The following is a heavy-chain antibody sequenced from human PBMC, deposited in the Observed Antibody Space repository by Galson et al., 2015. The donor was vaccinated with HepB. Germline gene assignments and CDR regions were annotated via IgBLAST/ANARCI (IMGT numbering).Heavy chain of an antibody. CDR2: IYPGDSDT. D-gene: IGHD2-2*01. V-gene: IGHV5-51*01. J-gene: IGHJ3*01. CDR3: ARQGVSVVIPVVIGAFDV. CDR1: RHSFTNYW. Sequence: QSGAEVKKPGESLKISCQGSRHSFTNYWIGWVRQKPGKGLEWMGIIYPGDSDTRYSPSFQGQVTISADKSTSTAYLQWSSLEASDSAIYYCARQGVSVVIPVVIGAFDVGGQGTMVTVST.